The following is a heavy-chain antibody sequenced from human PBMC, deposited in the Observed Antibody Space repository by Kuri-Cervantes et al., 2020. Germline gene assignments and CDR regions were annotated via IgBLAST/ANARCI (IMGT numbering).Heavy chain of an antibody. CDR2: ISGSGGST. CDR3: ASGKYDFWSGTPLDY. D-gene: IGHD3-3*01. V-gene: IGHV3-23*01. J-gene: IGHJ4*02. CDR1: GFIFSSYT. Sequence: GASLKISCAASGFIFSSYTMSWVRHAPGKGLEWVSAISGSGGSTYYADSVKGRFTISRDNSKNTLYLQMNSLRAEDTAVYYCASGKYDFWSGTPLDYWGQGTLVTVSS.